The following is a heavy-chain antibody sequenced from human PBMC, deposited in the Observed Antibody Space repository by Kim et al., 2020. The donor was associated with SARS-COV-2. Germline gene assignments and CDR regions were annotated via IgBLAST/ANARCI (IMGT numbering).Heavy chain of an antibody. V-gene: IGHV3-23*01. CDR2: ISGGDTT. CDR1: GFRFSSYA. CDR3: AKVGRYSRAEFDH. J-gene: IGHJ4*02. D-gene: IGHD6-13*01. Sequence: GGSLRLSCADSGFRFSSYAMTWVRQAPGKGLEWISLISGGDTTYYADSVKGRCTISRENSKNTVYLQLNTLRADDTAIYYCAKVGRYSRAEFDHWGQGALVTVSS.